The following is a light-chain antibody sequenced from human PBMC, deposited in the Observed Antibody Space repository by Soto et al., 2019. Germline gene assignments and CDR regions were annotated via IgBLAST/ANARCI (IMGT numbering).Light chain of an antibody. CDR3: SSYADNNIYI. CDR1: TSDVGGYNY. V-gene: IGLV2-8*01. CDR2: EVS. Sequence: QSALTQPPSASGSPGQSVTISCTGTTSDVGGYNYVSWYQQHPGKAPKVMIYEVSQRPSGVPDRFSGSKSGNTASLPVSMTQAEDAAQYYRSSYADNNIYIFGPGTKLTVL. J-gene: IGLJ1*01.